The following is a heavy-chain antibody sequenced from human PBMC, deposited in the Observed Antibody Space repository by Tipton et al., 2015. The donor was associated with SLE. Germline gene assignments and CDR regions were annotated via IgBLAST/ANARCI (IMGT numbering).Heavy chain of an antibody. Sequence: SLRLSCAASGFTFSSYSMNWVRQAPGKGLGWVSSISSSSSYIYYADSVKGRFTISRDNAKNSLYLQMNSLRAEDTAVYYCARAPPAVAVDYWGQGTLVTVSS. CDR1: GFTFSSYS. CDR3: ARAPPAVAVDY. D-gene: IGHD6-19*01. CDR2: ISSSSSYI. V-gene: IGHV3-21*01. J-gene: IGHJ4*02.